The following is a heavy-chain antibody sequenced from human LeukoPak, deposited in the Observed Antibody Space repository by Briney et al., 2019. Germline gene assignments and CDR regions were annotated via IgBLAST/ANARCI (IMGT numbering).Heavy chain of an antibody. D-gene: IGHD2/OR15-2a*01. CDR3: AGGRSTSSIFDY. CDR2: IDSGGGT. CDR1: GFTSRGTT. Sequence: QTGGSLRLSCLPLGFTSRGTTISGAARARGKGLEGVSAIDSGGGTFYADSVKDRFTNSRDTSKNTLYLQMDSLRAEDTAVYYCAGGRSTSSIFDYWGQGTLVTVSS. V-gene: IGHV3-53*01. J-gene: IGHJ4*02.